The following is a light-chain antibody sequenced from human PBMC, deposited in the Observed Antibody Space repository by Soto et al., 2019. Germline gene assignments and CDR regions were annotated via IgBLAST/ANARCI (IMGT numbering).Light chain of an antibody. V-gene: IGKV3D-15*01. CDR1: QSVGSN. CDR3: QQYNNWPLT. J-gene: IGKJ5*01. CDR2: GAS. Sequence: EIVLTQSPATLSVSQGERATLSCRASQSVGSNLAWHQQRPGQAPRLLIYGASTRATGVPARFSGGGSGTEFTLTITSLQSEDFAVYWCQQYNNWPLTFGPGTRLEIK.